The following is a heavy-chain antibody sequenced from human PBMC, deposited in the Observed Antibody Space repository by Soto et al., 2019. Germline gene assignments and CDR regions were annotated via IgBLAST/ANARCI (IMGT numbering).Heavy chain of an antibody. J-gene: IGHJ6*02. Sequence: EVQVVESGGGLVKPGGSLRLSCTASGFTFSSYSMNWVRQAPGKGLEWVSSISSSGSSIYYADSVRGRFTISRDNAKNSLYLQLNSLRADDTAVYYCARADIAVAGSIGNYFYYGMDVWGQGTTVTVSS. D-gene: IGHD6-19*01. CDR1: GFTFSSYS. CDR2: ISSSGSSI. CDR3: ARADIAVAGSIGNYFYYGMDV. V-gene: IGHV3-21*01.